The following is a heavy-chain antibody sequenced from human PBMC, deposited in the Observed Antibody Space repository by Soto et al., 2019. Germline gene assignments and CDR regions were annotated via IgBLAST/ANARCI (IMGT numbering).Heavy chain of an antibody. V-gene: IGHV1-18*01. CDR2: IGAYNGNT. J-gene: IGHJ4*02. Sequence: ASVKVSCKASGYTFTSYGISWVRQAPGQGLEWMGWIGAYNGNTNYAQKLQGRVTMTTDTSTSTAYMELRSLRSDDTAVYYCARNRLWFGLGRIDYWGQGTLVTVSS. CDR3: ARNRLWFGLGRIDY. D-gene: IGHD3-10*01. CDR1: GYTFTSYG.